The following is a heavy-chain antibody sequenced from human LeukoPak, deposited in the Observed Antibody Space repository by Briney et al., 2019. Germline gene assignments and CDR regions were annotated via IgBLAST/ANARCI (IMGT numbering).Heavy chain of an antibody. CDR1: GFTFSSYD. CDR2: IGTAGDT. CDR3: ARVGSSWSDFDY. J-gene: IGHJ4*02. V-gene: IGHV3-13*01. D-gene: IGHD6-13*01. Sequence: GGSLRLSCAASGFTFSSYDMHWVRKATGKGLKCVSAIGTAGDTYYPGSVKGRFTISRENAKNSLYLQMNSLRAGDTAVYYCARVGSSWSDFDYWGQGTLVTVSS.